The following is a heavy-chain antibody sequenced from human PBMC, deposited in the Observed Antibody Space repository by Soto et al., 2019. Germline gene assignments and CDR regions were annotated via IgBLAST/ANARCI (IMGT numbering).Heavy chain of an antibody. CDR2: MNPNSGNT. CDR3: ARDGSGFLYYYYYYGMDV. V-gene: IGHV1-8*01. Sequence: GASVKVSCKASGYTFTSYDINWVRQATGQGLEWMGRMNPNSGNTGYAQKFQGRVTMTRNTSISTAYMELSSLRSEDTAVYYCARDGSGFLYYYYYYGMDVWGQGTTVTVSS. CDR1: GYTFTSYD. J-gene: IGHJ6*02. D-gene: IGHD3-3*01.